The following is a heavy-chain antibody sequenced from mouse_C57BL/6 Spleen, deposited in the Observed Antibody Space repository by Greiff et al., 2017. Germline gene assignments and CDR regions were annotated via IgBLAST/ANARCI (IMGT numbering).Heavy chain of an antibody. CDR1: GFTFSDYG. CDR2: ISSGSSTI. CDR3: ARRDYDAVDY. D-gene: IGHD2-4*01. Sequence: EVHLVESGGGLVKPGGSLKLSCAASGFTFSDYGMHWVRQAPEKGLEWVAYISSGSSTIYYADTVKGRFTISRDNAKNTLFLQMTSLRSEDTAMYYCARRDYDAVDYWGQGTTLTVSS. V-gene: IGHV5-17*01. J-gene: IGHJ2*01.